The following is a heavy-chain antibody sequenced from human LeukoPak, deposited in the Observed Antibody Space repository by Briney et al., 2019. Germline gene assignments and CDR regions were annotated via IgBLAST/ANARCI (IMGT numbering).Heavy chain of an antibody. Sequence: SETLSLTCAVYGGSFSGYYWSWIRQSPGKGLEWIGEINHSGSTNYNPSLKSRVTISVDTSKNQFSLKLSSVTAADTAVYYCARAGDYVWGSYRYRALEFWGQGTLVTVSS. CDR3: ARAGDYVWGSYRYRALEF. J-gene: IGHJ4*02. CDR1: GGSFSGYY. D-gene: IGHD3-16*02. CDR2: INHSGST. V-gene: IGHV4-34*01.